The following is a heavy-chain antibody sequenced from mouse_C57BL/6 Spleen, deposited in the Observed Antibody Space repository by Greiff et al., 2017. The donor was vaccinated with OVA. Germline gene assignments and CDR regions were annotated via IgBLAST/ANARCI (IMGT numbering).Heavy chain of an antibody. D-gene: IGHD2-4*01. J-gene: IGHJ2*01. Sequence: QVQLQQSGAELARPGASVKLSCKASGYTFTSYGISWVKQRTGQGLEWIGEIYPRSGNTYYNEKFKGKATLTADKSSSTAYMELRSLASEDSAVYFCASYDYDVYFDYWGQGTTLTVSS. CDR1: GYTFTSYG. CDR2: IYPRSGNT. CDR3: ASYDYDVYFDY. V-gene: IGHV1-81*01.